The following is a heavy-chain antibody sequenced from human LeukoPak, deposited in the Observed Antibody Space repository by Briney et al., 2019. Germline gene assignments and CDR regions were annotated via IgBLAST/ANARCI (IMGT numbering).Heavy chain of an antibody. D-gene: IGHD3-22*01. V-gene: IGHV1-2*02. J-gene: IGHJ4*02. CDR1: GYTFTGYY. CDR3: ARVRDYDSSPTVVSTFDY. CDR2: INPNSGGT. Sequence: ASVKVSCKASGYTFTGYYMHWVRQAPGQGLEWMGWINPNSGGTNYAQKFQGRVTMTRDTSISTAYMELSRLRSDDTAVYYCARVRDYDSSPTVVSTFDYWGQGTLVTVSS.